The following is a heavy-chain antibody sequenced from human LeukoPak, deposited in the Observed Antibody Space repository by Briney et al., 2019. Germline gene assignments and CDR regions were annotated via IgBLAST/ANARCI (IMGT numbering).Heavy chain of an antibody. Sequence: PGRSLRLSCAASGFTFDDYAMHWVRQAPGKGLEWVSGISWNSGSIGYADSVKGRFTISRDNAKNSLYLQMNSLRAEDTAVYYCAKDRDTAMVEVFDYWGQGTLVTVSS. CDR1: GFTFDDYA. CDR2: ISWNSGSI. J-gene: IGHJ4*02. CDR3: AKDRDTAMVEVFDY. V-gene: IGHV3-9*01. D-gene: IGHD5-18*01.